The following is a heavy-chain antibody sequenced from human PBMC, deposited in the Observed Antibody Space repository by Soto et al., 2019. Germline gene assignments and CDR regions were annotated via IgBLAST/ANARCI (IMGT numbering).Heavy chain of an antibody. J-gene: IGHJ4*02. Sequence: GGSLRLSCAASGFTFSSYAMSWVRQAPGKGLEWVSAISGSGGSTYYADSVKGRFTISRDNSKNTLYLQMNSLRAEDTAVYYCATHGYSYGSHFDYWGQGTLVTVSS. CDR3: ATHGYSYGSHFDY. V-gene: IGHV3-23*01. D-gene: IGHD5-18*01. CDR1: GFTFSSYA. CDR2: ISGSGGST.